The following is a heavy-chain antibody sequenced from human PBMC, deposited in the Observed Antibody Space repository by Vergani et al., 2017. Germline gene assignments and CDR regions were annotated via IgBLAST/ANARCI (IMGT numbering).Heavy chain of an antibody. V-gene: IGHV1-46*03. CDR3: AREPPLTGFFDY. Sequence: QVQLVQSGAEVGKPGASVKISCKAYGYPFTAYYIHWVRQAPEQGLEWVGVISPDGFSTFYAQKFQGRVTVTRDTSTGTVYMELTSLRSDDTAVYYCAREPPLTGFFDYGGQGTLVAVSS. CDR2: ISPDGFST. CDR1: GYPFTAYY. J-gene: IGHJ4*02. D-gene: IGHD3-9*01.